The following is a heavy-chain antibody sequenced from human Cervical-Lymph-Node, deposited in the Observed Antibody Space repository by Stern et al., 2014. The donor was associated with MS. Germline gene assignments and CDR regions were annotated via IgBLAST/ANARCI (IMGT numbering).Heavy chain of an antibody. J-gene: IGHJ4*02. CDR2: IFPGGSDI. CDR1: GYTFTSYW. Sequence: EEQLVESGPEVKRPGESLKISCQASGYTFTSYWIGGVRQLPGKGLEWIAIIFPGGSDIRYSPSFQGQVTISADKSSSTAYLQWNNLKASDTAIYYCARQRYFDYWGQGTLVTVSS. CDR3: ARQRYFDY. V-gene: IGHV5-51*01.